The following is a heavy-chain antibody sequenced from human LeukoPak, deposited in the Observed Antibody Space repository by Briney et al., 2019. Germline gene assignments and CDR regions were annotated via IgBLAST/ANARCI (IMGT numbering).Heavy chain of an antibody. D-gene: IGHD4-23*01. CDR2: IKSKTDGGTT. J-gene: IGHJ3*02. CDR1: GFTFSNAW. Sequence: KPGGSLRLSCAASGFTFSNAWMSWVRQAPGKGLEWVGRIKSKTDGGTTDYAAPVKGRFTISRDDSKNTLYLQMNSLKTGDTAVYYCTTLHDYGGSEAFDIWGQGTMVTVSS. V-gene: IGHV3-15*01. CDR3: TTLHDYGGSEAFDI.